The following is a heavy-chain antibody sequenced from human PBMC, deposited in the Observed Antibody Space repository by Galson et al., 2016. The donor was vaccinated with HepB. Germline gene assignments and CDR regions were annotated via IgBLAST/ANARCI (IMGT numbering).Heavy chain of an antibody. CDR1: GFSFSNYA. D-gene: IGHD2-15*01. Sequence: SLRLSCAPSGFSFSNYAIHWVRQAPGKGLEWVAVISSDGRSKYYADSVKGRFTISRDTSKNMLYLQMNSLREEDTAVYYCARDKETYIVILGWLGPWGQGTLVTVSS. J-gene: IGHJ5*02. CDR3: ARDKETYIVILGWLGP. CDR2: ISSDGRSK. V-gene: IGHV3-30*04.